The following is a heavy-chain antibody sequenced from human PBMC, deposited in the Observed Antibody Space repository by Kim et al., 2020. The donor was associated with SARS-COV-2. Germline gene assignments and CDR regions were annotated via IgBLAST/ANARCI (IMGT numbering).Heavy chain of an antibody. CDR2: ISGTGTIT. D-gene: IGHD2-15*01. V-gene: IGHV3-48*04. J-gene: IGHJ3*02. Sequence: GGSLRLSCATSGFTLSLYSMNWVRQSPGKWLEWVSHISGTGTITKHADSVRGRFTISRDNAKNSLLLQMNGLRAEDTAVYYCVRENYWAFDIWGQGTMVTVSS. CDR1: GFTLSLYS. CDR3: VRENYWAFDI.